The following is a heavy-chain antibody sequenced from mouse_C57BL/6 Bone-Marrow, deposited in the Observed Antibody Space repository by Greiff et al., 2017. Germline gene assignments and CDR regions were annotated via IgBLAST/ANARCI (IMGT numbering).Heavy chain of an antibody. V-gene: IGHV1-52*01. CDR1: GYTFTSYW. J-gene: IGHJ2*01. Sequence: QVQLKQPGAELVRPGSSVKLSCKASGYTFTSYWMHWVKQRPIQGLEWIGNIDPSDSETHYNQKFKDKATLTVDKSSSTAYMQLSSLTSEDSAVYYCARRGLLRYLDYWGQGTTLTVSS. CDR2: IDPSDSET. CDR3: ARRGLLRYLDY. D-gene: IGHD1-1*01.